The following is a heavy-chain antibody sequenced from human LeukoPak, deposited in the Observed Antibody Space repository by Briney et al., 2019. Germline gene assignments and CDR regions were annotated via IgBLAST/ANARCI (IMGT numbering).Heavy chain of an antibody. CDR2: IIPIFGTA. V-gene: IGHV1-69*13. D-gene: IGHD5-18*01. CDR1: GGTFSSYA. J-gene: IGHJ5*02. Sequence: SVKVSCTASGGTFSSYAISWVRQAPGQGLEWMGGIIPIFGTANYAQKFQGRVTITADESTSTAYMELSSLRSEDTAVYYCARAADTANNWFDPWGQGTLVTVSS. CDR3: ARAADTANNWFDP.